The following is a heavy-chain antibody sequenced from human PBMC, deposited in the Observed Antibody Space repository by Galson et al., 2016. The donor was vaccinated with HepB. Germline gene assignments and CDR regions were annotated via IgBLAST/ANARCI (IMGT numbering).Heavy chain of an antibody. D-gene: IGHD1-7*01. CDR3: AKGLAGIGNYPI. J-gene: IGHJ4*02. V-gene: IGHV4-59*01. CDR2: MYYTGSN. CDR1: GESIKSFY. Sequence: SETLSLTCNVSGESIKSFYWTWLRQSPGKGLEWIGYMYYTGSNNYRPSLKSRVTISVDKSKNQFSLKMTSVTAADTAVYYCAKGLAGIGNYPIWGQGILVTVSS.